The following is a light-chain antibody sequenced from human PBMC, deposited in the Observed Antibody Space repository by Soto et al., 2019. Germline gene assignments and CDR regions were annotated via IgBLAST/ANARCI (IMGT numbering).Light chain of an antibody. CDR1: QSIKRSY. CDR3: HQYDNAPQT. J-gene: IGKJ2*01. V-gene: IGKV3-20*01. CDR2: GAS. Sequence: EIVLMQSPGTLSLSPGERATLSCRASQSIKRSYLAWYQQKTGQAPRVLIYGASNRATGIPDRFSGSGSGTDFSLTISRLEPEDFAVYYSHQYDNAPQTFGQGTKVEIK.